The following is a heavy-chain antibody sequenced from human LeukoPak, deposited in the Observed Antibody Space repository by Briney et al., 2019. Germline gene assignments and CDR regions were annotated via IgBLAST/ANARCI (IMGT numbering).Heavy chain of an antibody. V-gene: IGHV1-69*13. Sequence: SVKVSCKASGGTFSSYAISWVRQAPGQGLERMGGIIPIFGTANYAQKFQGRVTITADESTSTAYMELSSLRSEDTAVYYCASLSSTSRSNPYNWFDPWGQGTLVTVSS. CDR2: IIPIFGTA. CDR3: ASLSSTSRSNPYNWFDP. CDR1: GGTFSSYA. J-gene: IGHJ5*02. D-gene: IGHD2-2*01.